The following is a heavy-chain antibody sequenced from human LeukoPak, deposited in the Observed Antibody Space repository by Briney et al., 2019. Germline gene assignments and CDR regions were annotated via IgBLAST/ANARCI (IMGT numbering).Heavy chain of an antibody. J-gene: IGHJ4*02. CDR3: VPQLRQVVDY. D-gene: IGHD2-2*01. V-gene: IGHV4-59*08. CDR1: GGSISSYY. CDR2: IYYSGST. Sequence: SETLSLTCTVSGGSISSYYWSWIRQPPGKGLEWIGYIYYSGSTNYNPSLKSRVTISVDTSTNQFSLKLSSVTAADTAVYYCVPQLRQVVDYWGQGTLVTVSS.